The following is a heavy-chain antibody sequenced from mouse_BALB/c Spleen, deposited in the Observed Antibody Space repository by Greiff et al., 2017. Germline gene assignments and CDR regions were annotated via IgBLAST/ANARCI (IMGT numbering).Heavy chain of an antibody. Sequence: EVQLQQSGTVLARPGASVKMSCKASGYTFTSYWMHWVKQRPGQGLEWIGAIYPGNSDTSYNQKFKGKAKLTAVTSTSTAYMELSSLTNEDSAVYYCTSPYDGYYDYYAMDYWGQGTSVTVSS. CDR3: TSPYDGYYDYYAMDY. CDR2: IYPGNSDT. CDR1: GYTFTSYW. V-gene: IGHV1-5*01. J-gene: IGHJ4*01. D-gene: IGHD2-3*01.